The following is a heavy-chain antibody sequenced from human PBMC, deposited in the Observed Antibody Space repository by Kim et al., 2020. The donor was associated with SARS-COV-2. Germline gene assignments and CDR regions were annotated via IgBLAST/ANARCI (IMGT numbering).Heavy chain of an antibody. V-gene: IGHV3-73*01. Sequence: GGSLRLSRAASGVTFSGSTMHWVRQASGKGLEWVGRIRWEGNSYATEYGASVKGRFTISRDDSKNTAYLQMNSLKTEDTAIYYCARGPPYTDSYWDAFDMWGQGTLVTVSS. D-gene: IGHD1-26*01. CDR3: ARGPPYTDSYWDAFDM. J-gene: IGHJ3*02. CDR2: IRWEGNSYAT. CDR1: GVTFSGST.